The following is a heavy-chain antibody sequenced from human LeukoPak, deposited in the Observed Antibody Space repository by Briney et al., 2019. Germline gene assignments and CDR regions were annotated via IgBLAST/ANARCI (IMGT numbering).Heavy chain of an antibody. CDR3: ARLDVDTAMVRMGLDP. V-gene: IGHV3-74*01. J-gene: IGHJ5*02. CDR1: GFTFSSYW. Sequence: GGSLRLSCAASGFTFSSYWMHWVRQAPGKGLVWVSRINSDGSSTSYADSVKGRFTISRDNAKSTLYLQMNSLRAEDTAVYYCARLDVDTAMVRMGLDPWGQGTLVTVSS. D-gene: IGHD5-18*01. CDR2: INSDGSST.